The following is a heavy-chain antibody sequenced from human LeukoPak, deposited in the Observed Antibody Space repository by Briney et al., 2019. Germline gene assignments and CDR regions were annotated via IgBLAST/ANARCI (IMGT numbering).Heavy chain of an antibody. Sequence: PWGSLRLSCAASGSTFRRYSMNWIRQAPGKGLEWISYINEGSNNIFYADSVKGRFTISRDNAKNSLHLQMNSLRVDDTAVYYCARDDLTNGYNGNFWGQGTLVTVSS. CDR2: INEGSNNI. CDR1: GSTFRRYS. V-gene: IGHV3-48*01. D-gene: IGHD5-24*01. J-gene: IGHJ4*02. CDR3: ARDDLTNGYNGNF.